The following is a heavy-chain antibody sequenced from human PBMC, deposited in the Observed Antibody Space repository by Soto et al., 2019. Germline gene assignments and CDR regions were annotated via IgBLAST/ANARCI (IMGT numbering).Heavy chain of an antibody. V-gene: IGHV1-3*01. CDR1: GYTFTRYY. CDR3: ASCPQNCFTSGPCCLFFAY. D-gene: IGHD6-25*01. J-gene: IGHJ4*02. Sequence: ASVKVSCKASGYTFTRYYINWVRQAPGQGLEWMGLINAGNGNTKYSQKFQGRVTLTRDTSASTAYMELSSLRSEDTAVYYCASCPQNCFTSGPCCLFFAYWGRGTLVPVSS. CDR2: INAGNGNT.